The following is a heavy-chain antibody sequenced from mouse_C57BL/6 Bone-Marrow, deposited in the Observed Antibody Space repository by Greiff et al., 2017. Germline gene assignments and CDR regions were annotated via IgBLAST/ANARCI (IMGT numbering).Heavy chain of an antibody. D-gene: IGHD2-5*01. J-gene: IGHJ2*01. Sequence: EVQLVESGEGLVKPGGSLKLSCAASGFTFSSYAMSWVRQTPEKRLEWVAYISSGGDYVYYADTVKGRFTISRDNARNTLYLQMSSLKSEDTAMYYCARGDYSNRKCYWGQGTTLTVSS. CDR3: ARGDYSNRKCY. CDR2: ISSGGDYV. V-gene: IGHV5S21*01. CDR1: GFTFSSYA.